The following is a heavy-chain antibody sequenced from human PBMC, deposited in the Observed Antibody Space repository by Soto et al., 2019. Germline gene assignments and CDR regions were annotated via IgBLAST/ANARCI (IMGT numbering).Heavy chain of an antibody. V-gene: IGHV3-11*01. CDR3: ARDLGYYDSSGYFDY. Sequence: GGSLRFSCAASGLTFSDYYMSWIRQAPGKGLEWVSYISSSDSIIYYADSVKGRFTISRDNAKNSLYLQMNSLRAEDTAVYYCARDLGYYDSSGYFDYRGQGPLVTVSS. J-gene: IGHJ4*02. CDR1: GLTFSDYY. CDR2: ISSSDSII. D-gene: IGHD3-22*01.